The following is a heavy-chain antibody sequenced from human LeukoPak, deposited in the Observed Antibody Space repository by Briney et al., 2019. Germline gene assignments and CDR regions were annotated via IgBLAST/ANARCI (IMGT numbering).Heavy chain of an antibody. CDR3: ARRNYYDSSGYRDFGDI. Sequence: SETVSLTCTVSGGSISSGSYYWSWIRQPAGKGLEWIGRIYTSGSTNYNPSLKSRVTISVDTSKNQFSLKLSSVTTADTAVYYCARRNYYDSSGYRDFGDIWGQGTLVTVSS. CDR1: GGSISSGSYY. V-gene: IGHV4-61*02. J-gene: IGHJ4*02. D-gene: IGHD3-22*01. CDR2: IYTSGST.